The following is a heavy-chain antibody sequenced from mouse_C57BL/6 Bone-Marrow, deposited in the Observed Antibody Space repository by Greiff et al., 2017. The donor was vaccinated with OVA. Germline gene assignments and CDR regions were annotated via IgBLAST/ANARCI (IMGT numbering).Heavy chain of an antibody. J-gene: IGHJ4*01. CDR3: ERNYGSSYDYAMDY. Sequence: VQLQQSGPELVKPGASVKISCKASGYSFTDYNMHWVKQSNGKSLEWIGVINPNYGTTSYNQKFKGKATLTVDQSSSTAYMQLNSLTSEDSAVYYCERNYGSSYDYAMDYWGQGTSVTVSS. CDR1: GYSFTDYN. CDR2: INPNYGTT. D-gene: IGHD1-1*01. V-gene: IGHV1-39*01.